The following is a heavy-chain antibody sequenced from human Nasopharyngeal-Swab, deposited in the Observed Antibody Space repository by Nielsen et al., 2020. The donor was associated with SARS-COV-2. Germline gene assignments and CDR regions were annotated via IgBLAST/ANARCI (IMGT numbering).Heavy chain of an antibody. CDR3: ARGPITLRWWFDP. V-gene: IGHV4-4*07. Sequence: SETLSLTCTVSGGSISSYYWSWIRQPAGKRLERIGRVYSNGSPNYNPSLKSRVTMSADTSKNQFSLKLTSVTAADTAVYYCARGPITLRWWFDPWGQGTLVTVSS. CDR2: VYSNGSP. J-gene: IGHJ5*01. CDR1: GGSISSYY. D-gene: IGHD2-21*01.